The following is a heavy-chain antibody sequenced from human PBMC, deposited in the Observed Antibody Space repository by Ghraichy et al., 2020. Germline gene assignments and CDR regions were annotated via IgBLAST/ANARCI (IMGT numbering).Heavy chain of an antibody. V-gene: IGHV4-4*07. CDR3: ARAPYILTGQDAFDI. J-gene: IGHJ3*02. CDR1: GGSITDDY. Sequence: SQTLSLTCTVSGGSITDDYWTWIRQPPGKGLEWVGRIYTSGSTIYNPSLKGRVTMSVDTSKNHFSLNLSSVAAADTGVYFCARAPYILTGQDAFDIWGQGTMVTVSS. CDR2: IYTSGST. D-gene: IGHD3-9*01.